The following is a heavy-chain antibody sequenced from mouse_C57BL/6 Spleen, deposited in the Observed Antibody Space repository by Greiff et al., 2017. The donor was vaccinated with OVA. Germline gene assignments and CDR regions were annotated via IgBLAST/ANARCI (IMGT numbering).Heavy chain of an antibody. CDR3: ARDSSGFDY. Sequence: QVQLKESGAELVRPGASVKLSCKASGYTFTDYYINWVKQRPGQGLEWIARIYPGSGNTYYNEKFKGKATLTAEKSSSTAYMQLSSLTSEDSAVYFCARDSSGFDYWGQGTTLIVSS. D-gene: IGHD3-2*02. J-gene: IGHJ2*01. CDR1: GYTFTDYY. V-gene: IGHV1-76*01. CDR2: IYPGSGNT.